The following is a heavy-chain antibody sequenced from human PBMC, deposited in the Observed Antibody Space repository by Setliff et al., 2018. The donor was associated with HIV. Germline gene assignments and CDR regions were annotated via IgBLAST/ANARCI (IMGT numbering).Heavy chain of an antibody. J-gene: IGHJ4*01. Sequence: SETLSLTCTVSGGSINNDIYFWTWIRQRPGKGLEWIGYIYYSGSTHSNPSLKSRLTISVDTSSNQFSLKLNSVTVADTAIYYCARSSRSSPFWFDYWGLGTLVTVSS. V-gene: IGHV4-31*02. D-gene: IGHD6-6*01. CDR2: IYYSGST. CDR1: GGSINNDIYF. CDR3: ARSSRSSPFWFDY.